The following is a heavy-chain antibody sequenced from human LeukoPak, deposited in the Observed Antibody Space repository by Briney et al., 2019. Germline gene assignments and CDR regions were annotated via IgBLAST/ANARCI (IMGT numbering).Heavy chain of an antibody. V-gene: IGHV4-39*07. J-gene: IGHJ4*02. Sequence: SETLSLTCTVSGGSISSSSYYWGWIRQPPGKGLEWIGSIYYSGSTYYNPSLKSRVTISVDTSKNQFSLKLSSVTAADTAVYYCASFSGSYGEGDYWGQGTLVTVSS. CDR1: GGSISSSSYY. CDR2: IYYSGST. CDR3: ASFSGSYGEGDY. D-gene: IGHD1-26*01.